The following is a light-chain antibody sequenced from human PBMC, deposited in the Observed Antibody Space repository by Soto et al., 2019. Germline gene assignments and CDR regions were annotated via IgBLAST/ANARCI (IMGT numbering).Light chain of an antibody. CDR3: QKHSSVPFT. J-gene: IGKJ4*01. V-gene: IGKV1-27*01. CDR1: QGISNS. Sequence: DIQMTQSPSFLSASVGDRVTITCRASQGISNSLAWYHHKPGKVPKLLIYAASTLHSEVPSRFSGSGSGTDFTLTISSLQPEDVAVYYCQKHSSVPFTFGGGTKVEIK. CDR2: AAS.